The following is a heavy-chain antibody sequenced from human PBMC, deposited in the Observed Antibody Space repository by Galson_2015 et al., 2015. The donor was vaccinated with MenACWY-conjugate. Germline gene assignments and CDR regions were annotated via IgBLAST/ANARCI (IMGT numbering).Heavy chain of an antibody. CDR3: ASCDCSGGSCKHPCRIFDY. CDR1: GASISSVNW. J-gene: IGHJ4*02. CDR2: IYHSGSI. V-gene: IGHV4-4*02. D-gene: IGHD2-15*01. Sequence: ETLSLTCAVSGASISSVNWWSWVRQPPGRGLEWIAEIYHSGSINYNPSLKSRATMSVDKSKNQISLKLSSVTAADTAMYYCASCDCSGGSCKHPCRIFDYWGQGTLVTVSS.